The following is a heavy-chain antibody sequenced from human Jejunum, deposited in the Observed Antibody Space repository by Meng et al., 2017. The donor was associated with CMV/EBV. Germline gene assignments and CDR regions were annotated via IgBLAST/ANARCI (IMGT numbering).Heavy chain of an antibody. CDR3: ARGWAHLDN. J-gene: IGHJ4*02. Sequence: SCAASGFMFNSYVMHWVRQAPGKGLEWVAFIRFDGRDKYYADSVKGRFTISRDNARNSLFLQMNSLRAEDTAVYYCARGWAHLDNWGQGTLVTVSS. CDR1: GFMFNSYV. D-gene: IGHD1-26*01. V-gene: IGHV3-30*02. CDR2: IRFDGRDK.